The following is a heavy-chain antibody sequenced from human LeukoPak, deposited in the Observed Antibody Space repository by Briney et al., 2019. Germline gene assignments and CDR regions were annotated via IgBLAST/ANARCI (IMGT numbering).Heavy chain of an antibody. CDR1: GYSFTSYC. CDR3: ARHYNSDFWSGYSDY. V-gene: IGHV5-51*01. D-gene: IGHD3-3*01. CDR2: IYPGDSDT. Sequence: GESLKISCKGSGYSFTSYCIGWVRQMPGKGLEWMGIIYPGDSDTRYSPSFQGQVTSSADKSVSTAYLQWSSLKASDTAMYYCARHYNSDFWSGYSDYWGQGTLVTVSS. J-gene: IGHJ4*02.